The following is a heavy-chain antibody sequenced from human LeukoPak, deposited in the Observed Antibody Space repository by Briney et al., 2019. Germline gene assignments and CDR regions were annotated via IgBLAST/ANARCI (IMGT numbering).Heavy chain of an antibody. V-gene: IGHV4-38-2*01. CDR2: IYHSGST. CDR1: GYSISSGYY. D-gene: IGHD2-2*01. Sequence: PSETLSLTCAVSGYSISSGYYWGWVRQPPGQGLEWIGSIYHSGSTYYNPSLKSRVTISVDTSKNQFSLKLSSVTAADTAVYYCARAPANAPTDYWGQGTLVTVSS. J-gene: IGHJ4*02. CDR3: ARAPANAPTDY.